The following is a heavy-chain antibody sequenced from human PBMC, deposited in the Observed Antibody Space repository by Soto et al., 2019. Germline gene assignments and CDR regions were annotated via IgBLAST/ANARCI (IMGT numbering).Heavy chain of an antibody. D-gene: IGHD4-17*01. Sequence: GASVKVSCKASGYTFTSYGISWVRQAPGQGLEWMGWISAYNGNTNYAQKLQGRVTMTTDTSTSTAYMELRSLRSDDTAVYYCARFVIYGDSSNYMDVWGKGTTVTVSS. J-gene: IGHJ6*03. CDR1: GYTFTSYG. CDR3: ARFVIYGDSSNYMDV. V-gene: IGHV1-18*01. CDR2: ISAYNGNT.